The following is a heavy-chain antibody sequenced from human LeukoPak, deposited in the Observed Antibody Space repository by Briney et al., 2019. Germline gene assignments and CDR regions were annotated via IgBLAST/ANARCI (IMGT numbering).Heavy chain of an antibody. Sequence: SETLSLTCAVYGGSCSGYYWSWIRQPPGKGLEWIGEINHSGSTNYNPSLKSRVTISVDTSKNQFSLKLSSVTAADTAVYYCARVLRVRGVISYYYYYGMDVWGQGTTVTVSS. V-gene: IGHV4-34*01. D-gene: IGHD3-10*01. CDR2: INHSGST. CDR3: ARVLRVRGVISYYYYYGMDV. J-gene: IGHJ6*02. CDR1: GGSCSGYY.